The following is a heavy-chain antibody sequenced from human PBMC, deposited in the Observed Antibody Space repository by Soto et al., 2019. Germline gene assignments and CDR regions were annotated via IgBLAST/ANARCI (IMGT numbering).Heavy chain of an antibody. Sequence: EVQLLESGGXXVQPGGSLRLSCTASGFIFSDHGMHWVRQAPGKGLEWVASISGSVGSTFYADSVKGRFTISRDNYLNTLDLQLNSLRAEDTAVYYCAKDRTIASRTFDSWGQGALVTVSS. D-gene: IGHD6-6*01. J-gene: IGHJ4*02. CDR2: ISGSVGST. CDR3: AKDRTIASRTFDS. V-gene: IGHV3-23*01. CDR1: GFIFSDHG.